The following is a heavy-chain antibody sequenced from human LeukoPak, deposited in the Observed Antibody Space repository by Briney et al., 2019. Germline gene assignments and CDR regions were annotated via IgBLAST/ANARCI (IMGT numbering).Heavy chain of an antibody. D-gene: IGHD3-22*01. J-gene: IGHJ4*02. Sequence: SETLSLTCAVSGGSISSYHWSWIRQPAGKGLEWIGRIHTSGSTNYNPSLKSRVTMSVDTSKNQFSLKLSSVAAEDTAVYYCADTDYYDSSGYPGRVDYWGQGTLVTVSS. CDR1: GGSISSYH. CDR2: IHTSGST. CDR3: ADTDYYDSSGYPGRVDY. V-gene: IGHV4-4*07.